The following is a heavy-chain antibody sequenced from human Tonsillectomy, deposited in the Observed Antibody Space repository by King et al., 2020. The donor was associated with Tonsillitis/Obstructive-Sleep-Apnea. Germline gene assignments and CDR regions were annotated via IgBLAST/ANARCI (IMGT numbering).Heavy chain of an antibody. J-gene: IGHJ6*02. CDR2: INPNSGGT. V-gene: IGHV1-2*02. D-gene: IGHD2-8*01. CDR1: GYTFTDYY. CDR3: GKERYNGGFDV. Sequence: VQLVQSGAEVKKPGASVKVSCKASGYTFTDYYIHWVRQAPGQGLEWMGWINPNSGGTNYVQNCQGRVTMTRDTSISTAYMEVSRLRSDDTAVYYCGKERYNGGFDVWGQGTTVTVSS.